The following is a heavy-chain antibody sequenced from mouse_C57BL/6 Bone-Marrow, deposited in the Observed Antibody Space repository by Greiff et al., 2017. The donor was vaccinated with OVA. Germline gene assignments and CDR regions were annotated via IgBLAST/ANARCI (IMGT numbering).Heavy chain of an antibody. CDR1: GYTFTSYW. Sequence: VQLQQSGTVLARPGASVKMSCKTSGYTFTSYWMHWVKQRPGQGLEWIGAIYPGNSDTSYNQKFKGKAKLTAVTSASTAYMELSSLTNEDSAVYYWTSRELPWYYAMDYWGQGTSVTVSS. CDR2: IYPGNSDT. D-gene: IGHD2-1*01. V-gene: IGHV1-5*01. J-gene: IGHJ4*01. CDR3: TSRELPWYYAMDY.